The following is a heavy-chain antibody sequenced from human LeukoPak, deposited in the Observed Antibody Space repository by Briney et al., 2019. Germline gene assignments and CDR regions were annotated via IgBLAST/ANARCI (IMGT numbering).Heavy chain of an antibody. V-gene: IGHV4-34*01. J-gene: IGHJ4*02. CDR1: DGSFNDYY. Sequence: SETLSLTCAVYDGSFNDYYWSWIRQPPGKGLEWIGEINHSGSTNYNPSLKSRVTISVDTSKNQFSLKLSSVTAADTAVYYCARSLRQWLDYYYFDYWGQGTLVTVSS. CDR2: INHSGST. CDR3: ARSLRQWLDYYYFDY. D-gene: IGHD6-19*01.